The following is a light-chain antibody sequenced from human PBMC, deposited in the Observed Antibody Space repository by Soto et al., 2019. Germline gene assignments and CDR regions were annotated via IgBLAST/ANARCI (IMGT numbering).Light chain of an antibody. CDR1: SSDVGGYNY. CDR2: DVS. J-gene: IGLJ3*02. CDR3: SSYTSSSTWV. Sequence: QSALTQPASVSGSPGQSITISSTGTSSDVGGYNYVSWYQQQPGKAPKLMIYDVSNRPSGVSNRFSGSKSGNTASLTISGLQAEDEADYSCSSYTSSSTWVFGGGTKLTVL. V-gene: IGLV2-14*01.